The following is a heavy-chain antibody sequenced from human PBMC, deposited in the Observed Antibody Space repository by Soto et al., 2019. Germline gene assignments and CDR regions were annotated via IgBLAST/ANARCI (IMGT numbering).Heavy chain of an antibody. Sequence: ASVKVSCKASGCTFSSYAMPWVPQAPVQRLEWMGWINAGYGNTKSSQKFQDRVTISRDTSASTAYMELTSLRSEDTAVYYCARDTGDGTFDFWGQGTLVTVS. V-gene: IGHV1-3*01. CDR1: GCTFSSYA. CDR3: ARDTGDGTFDF. J-gene: IGHJ4*02. D-gene: IGHD7-27*01. CDR2: INAGYGNT.